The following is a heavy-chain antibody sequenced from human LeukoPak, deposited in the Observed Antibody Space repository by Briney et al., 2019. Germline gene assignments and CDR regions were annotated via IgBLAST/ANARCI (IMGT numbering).Heavy chain of an antibody. CDR3: AKDLGHYDFWSGYYGPFYYFDY. Sequence: GGSLRLSCAASGFTFSSYAMSWVRQALGKGLEWVSAISGSGGSTYYADSVKGRFTISRDNSKNTLYLQMNSLRAEDTAVYYCAKDLGHYDFWSGYYGPFYYFDYWGQGTLVTVSS. V-gene: IGHV3-23*01. CDR2: ISGSGGST. D-gene: IGHD3-3*01. J-gene: IGHJ4*02. CDR1: GFTFSSYA.